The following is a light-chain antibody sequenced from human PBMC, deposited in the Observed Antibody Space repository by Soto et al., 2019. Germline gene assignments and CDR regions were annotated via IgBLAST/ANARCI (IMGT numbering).Light chain of an antibody. J-gene: IGKJ1*01. CDR3: QQCGSSPWT. V-gene: IGKV3-20*01. CDR1: QSVSSSY. CDR2: DAS. Sequence: MLLTQSAATLSLSAGERATLSWRGSQSVSSSYLAWHQQKPGQAPRTLMYDASTRATGIPDRFSGGWSGTDFTLTIRRLEPEDFAGSYCQQCGSSPWTFGQGTKV.